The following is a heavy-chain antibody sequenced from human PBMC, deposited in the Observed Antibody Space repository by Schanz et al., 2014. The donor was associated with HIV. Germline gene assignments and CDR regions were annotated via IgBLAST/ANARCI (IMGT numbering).Heavy chain of an antibody. CDR3: AKDNGWPLASYYGMDV. J-gene: IGHJ6*02. CDR2: ISGGGGRT. CDR1: GFTFDDYA. D-gene: IGHD6-19*01. Sequence: EVQLVESGGGLVQPGRSLRLSCAVSGFTFDDYAMHWVRQAPGKGLEWVSGISGGGGRTYYADSVKGRFTISRDNSKNTVYLQMNSLRAEDTALYYCAKDNGWPLASYYGMDVRGQGTTVTVSS. V-gene: IGHV3-9*01.